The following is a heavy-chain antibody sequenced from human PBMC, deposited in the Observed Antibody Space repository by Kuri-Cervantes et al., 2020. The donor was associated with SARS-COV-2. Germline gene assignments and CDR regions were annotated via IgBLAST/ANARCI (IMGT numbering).Heavy chain of an antibody. J-gene: IGHJ4*02. D-gene: IGHD3-3*01. CDR1: GGSISNGGYS. Sequence: SETLSLTCAVSGGSISNGGYSWIWIRQPPGKGLEYIGYIFHSGTAYYNPSLKSRIAMSADRSKNQFSLNLRSVTAADTAVYYCARATLTMNFDYWGPGARVAGSS. CDR3: ARATLTMNFDY. CDR2: IFHSGTA. V-gene: IGHV4-30-2*01.